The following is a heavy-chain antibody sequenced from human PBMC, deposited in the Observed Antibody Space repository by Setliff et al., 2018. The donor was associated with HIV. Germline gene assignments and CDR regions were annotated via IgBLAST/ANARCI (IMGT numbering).Heavy chain of an antibody. Sequence: SETLSLTCAVSGDPIGTYSWHWLRQPPGKGLEWIWSIYYSGTTYYNPSLKSRVTISVDTSKNQFSLKLSSVTAADTAVYYCARVQVSGTYPIDYWGQGTLVTVSS. J-gene: IGHJ4*02. V-gene: IGHV4-38-2*01. CDR3: ARVQVSGTYPIDY. CDR1: GDPIGTYS. D-gene: IGHD3-10*01. CDR2: IYYSGTT.